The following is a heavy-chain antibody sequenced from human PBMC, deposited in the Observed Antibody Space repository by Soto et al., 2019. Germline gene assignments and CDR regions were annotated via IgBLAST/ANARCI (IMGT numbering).Heavy chain of an antibody. Sequence: ASVEVSCMASGFPFTSWGIRWVRQPRGQGRECRGWGSAYNGNTNYAQKLQGRVTMTTDTSPSTAYMDLRSLRSDDPALSYCARPRGLVPYCGGDCFGQMAVWAQGTTVTVSS. CDR1: GFPFTSWG. V-gene: IGHV1-18*01. J-gene: IGHJ6*02. D-gene: IGHD2-21*02. CDR3: ARPRGLVPYCGGDCFGQMAV. CDR2: GSAYNGNT.